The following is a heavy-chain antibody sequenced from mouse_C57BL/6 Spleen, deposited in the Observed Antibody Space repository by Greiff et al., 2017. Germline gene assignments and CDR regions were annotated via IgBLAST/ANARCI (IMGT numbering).Heavy chain of an antibody. CDR1: GYAFSSYW. V-gene: IGHV1-80*01. CDR2: IYPGDGDT. D-gene: IGHD1-1*01. CDR3: ARGGDGSSPFAY. Sequence: VQLQQPGAELVKPGASVKISCKASGYAFSSYWMNWVKQRPGKGLEWIGQIYPGDGDTNYNGKFKGKATLTADKSSSTAYMQLSSLTSEDSAVYFCARGGDGSSPFAYWGQGTLVTVSA. J-gene: IGHJ3*01.